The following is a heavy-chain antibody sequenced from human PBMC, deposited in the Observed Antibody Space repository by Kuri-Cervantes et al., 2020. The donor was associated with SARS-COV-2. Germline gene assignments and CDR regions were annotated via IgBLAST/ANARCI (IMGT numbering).Heavy chain of an antibody. V-gene: IGHV4-4*07. J-gene: IGHJ2*01. D-gene: IGHD3-3*01. CDR2: IYTSGST. Sequence: SETLSLTCTVSGGSISSYYWSWIRQPAGKGLEWIGRIYTSGSTNYNPSLKSRVTMSVDTSRNQFSLKLNSVTAADTAVYFCATSQNLEWSPSGVFWYFDLWGRGTLVTVSS. CDR1: GGSISSYY. CDR3: ATSQNLEWSPSGVFWYFDL.